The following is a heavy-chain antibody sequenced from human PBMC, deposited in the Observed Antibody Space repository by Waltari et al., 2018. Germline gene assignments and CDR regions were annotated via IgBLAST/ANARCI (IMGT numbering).Heavy chain of an antibody. CDR3: AREKTVGSPDYVGGIDY. J-gene: IGHJ4*02. CDR1: GFTFSDYY. CDR2: ISDSGRTT. D-gene: IGHD4-17*01. V-gene: IGHV3-11*01. Sequence: VQLLESGGGLIQPGGSLRLSCVTSGFTFSDYYLTWVRQAPGKGLECVSYISDSGRTTYYADSVKGRFTISRDNANSLLFLQMNNVRAEDTAFYFCAREKTVGSPDYVGGIDYWGQGTLVTVSS.